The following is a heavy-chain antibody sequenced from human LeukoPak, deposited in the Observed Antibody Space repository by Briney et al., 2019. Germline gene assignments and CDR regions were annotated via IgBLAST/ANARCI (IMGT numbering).Heavy chain of an antibody. V-gene: IGHV4-34*01. D-gene: IGHD5-24*01. CDR2: INHSGST. CDR3: ARGEMATVDY. Sequence: SETLSLTCAVYGGSFSGYYWSWIRQPPGKGLEWIGEINHSGSTNYNPSLKSRVTISVDTSKNQFSLKLSSVTAADTAVYYCARGEMATVDYWGQGTLVTVSS. CDR1: GGSFSGYY. J-gene: IGHJ4*02.